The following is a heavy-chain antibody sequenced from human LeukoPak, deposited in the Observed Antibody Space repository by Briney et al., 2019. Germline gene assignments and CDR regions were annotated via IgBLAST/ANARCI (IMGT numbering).Heavy chain of an antibody. Sequence: SETLSLTCTVSGASTTTTTHYWSWLRQHPGKGPEWIAYIYYDAGAYYNPSLKSRVTISVDTSKNQFSLKLSSVTAADTAVYYCARAIRIRGVYPFDYWGQGTLVTVSS. D-gene: IGHD3-10*01. CDR3: ARAIRIRGVYPFDY. CDR2: IYYDAGA. J-gene: IGHJ4*02. CDR1: GASTTTTTHY. V-gene: IGHV4-30-4*08.